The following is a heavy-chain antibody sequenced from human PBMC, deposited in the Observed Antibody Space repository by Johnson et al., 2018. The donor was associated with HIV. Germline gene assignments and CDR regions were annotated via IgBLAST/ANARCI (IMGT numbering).Heavy chain of an antibody. D-gene: IGHD3-22*01. CDR3: ATVVVITQDAFDI. CDR1: GFIFSNAW. V-gene: IGHV3-15*01. J-gene: IGHJ3*02. CDR2: IKGKTDGGTT. Sequence: VQLVESGGGLIEPGGSLRLSCAASGFIFSNAWMTWVRQAPGKGLEWVGRIKGKTDGGTTDYAAPVKGRFTISRSESKNTLYLQMNSLKIEDTAVYYCATVVVITQDAFDIWGQGTMVTVYS.